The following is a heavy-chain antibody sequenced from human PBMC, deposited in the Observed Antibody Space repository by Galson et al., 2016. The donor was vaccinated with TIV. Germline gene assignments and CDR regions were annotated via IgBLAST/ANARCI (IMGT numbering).Heavy chain of an antibody. D-gene: IGHD3-10*01. J-gene: IGHJ4*02. V-gene: IGHV4-61*10. CDR2: IYYGGTT. CDR3: ARESGEDFYASGNLDY. CDR1: GGSISSGSYY. Sequence: SETLSLTCTVSGGSISSGSYYWSWIRQPAGKGLEWIGSIYYGGTTNYNPSLKSRVTISVDTSENQFSLKLSSVTAADTAVDYCARESGEDFYASGNLDYWGQGTLFTVSS.